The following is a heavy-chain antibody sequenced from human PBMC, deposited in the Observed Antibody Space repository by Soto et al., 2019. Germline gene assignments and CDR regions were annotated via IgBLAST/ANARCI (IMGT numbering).Heavy chain of an antibody. D-gene: IGHD6-6*01. CDR2: ISGSVGST. CDR3: AKDRTIASRNFDS. J-gene: IGHJ4*02. Sequence: PWWSLRLSCSASVFTFSDHGMHWFRQAPGKGLEWVSSISGSVGSTFYADSVKGRFTISRDNSMNTLYLQMNSLRAEDTAVYYCAKDRTIASRNFDSWGQGALVTVSS. V-gene: IGHV3-23*01. CDR1: VFTFSDHG.